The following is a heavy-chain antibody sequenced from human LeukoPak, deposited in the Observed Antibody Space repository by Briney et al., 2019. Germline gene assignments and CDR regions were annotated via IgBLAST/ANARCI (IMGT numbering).Heavy chain of an antibody. Sequence: PGGSLRLSCAASGFTFSSYAMSWVRQAPGKGLEWVSAISGSGGSTYYADSAKGRFTISRENSKNTLYLQMNSLRAEDTAVYYCAKAGTGGTLVDYWGQGTLVTVSS. J-gene: IGHJ4*02. V-gene: IGHV3-23*01. CDR1: GFTFSSYA. CDR3: AKAGTGGTLVDY. D-gene: IGHD7-27*01. CDR2: ISGSGGST.